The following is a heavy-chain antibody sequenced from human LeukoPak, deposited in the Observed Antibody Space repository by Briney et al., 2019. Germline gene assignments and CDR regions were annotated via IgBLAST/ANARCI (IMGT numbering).Heavy chain of an antibody. V-gene: IGHV4-39*01. Sequence: PSETLSLTCTVSGGSISISSSYSGWIRQPPGKGLEWIGSIYYSGSTYYNPSRKSRATISVDTSKNQFSLKLSSVTGADTAVYYCARQLGYCSSTSCYADKVDYWGQGTLVTVSS. CDR1: GGSISISSSY. CDR2: IYYSGST. D-gene: IGHD2-2*01. J-gene: IGHJ4*02. CDR3: ARQLGYCSSTSCYADKVDY.